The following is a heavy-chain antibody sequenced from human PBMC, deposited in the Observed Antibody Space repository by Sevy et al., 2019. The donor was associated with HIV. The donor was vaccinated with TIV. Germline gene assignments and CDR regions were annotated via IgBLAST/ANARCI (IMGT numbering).Heavy chain of an antibody. CDR3: AKEELLGFYHGSGSYLFDY. CDR1: GFTFSSYG. D-gene: IGHD3-10*01. CDR2: IRYDGSNK. J-gene: IGHJ4*02. V-gene: IGHV3-30*02. Sequence: GGSLRLSCAASGFTFSSYGMHWVRQAPGKGLEWVAFIRYDGSNKYYADSVKGRFTISRDNSKNTLYLQMNSLRAEDTAVYYCAKEELLGFYHGSGSYLFDYWGQGTLVTVSS.